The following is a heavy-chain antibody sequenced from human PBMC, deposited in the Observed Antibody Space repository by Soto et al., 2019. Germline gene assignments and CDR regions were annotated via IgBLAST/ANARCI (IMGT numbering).Heavy chain of an antibody. CDR3: ASLMSVYGSGSYLPSNDY. Sequence: GGSLRLSCAASGFTFSSYAMHWVRQAPGKGLEWVAVISYDGSNKYYADSVKGRFTISRDNSKNTLYLQMNSLRAEDTAVYYCASLMSVYGSGSYLPSNDYWGQGTLVTVSS. V-gene: IGHV3-30-3*01. CDR2: ISYDGSNK. J-gene: IGHJ4*02. D-gene: IGHD3-10*01. CDR1: GFTFSSYA.